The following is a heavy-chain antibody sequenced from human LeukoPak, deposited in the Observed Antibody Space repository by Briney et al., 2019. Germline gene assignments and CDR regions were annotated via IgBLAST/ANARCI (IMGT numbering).Heavy chain of an antibody. D-gene: IGHD3-10*01. CDR2: IYDSGST. V-gene: IGHV4-39*01. CDR1: GGSIRSSYYY. CDR3: ARHYGP. J-gene: IGHJ5*02. Sequence: ASETLSLTCTVSGGSIRSSYYYWGWFREPPGMGLEGIVSIYDSGSTCYTPSPESRVTISVDTSQNQFSLKLKSVTARHTVVYNCARHYGPWSQGSLVTVSS.